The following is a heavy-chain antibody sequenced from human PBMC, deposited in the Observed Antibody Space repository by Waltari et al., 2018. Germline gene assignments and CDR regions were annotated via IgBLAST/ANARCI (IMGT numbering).Heavy chain of an antibody. V-gene: IGHV1-3*04. Sequence: QVQLVQSGAEVKKPRASVKVSCKASGYTFTSYAMHWVCQAPGQRLEWMGWINTGNGNTKYSQKFQGRVTITRDTSASTAYMELSSLRSEDTAVYYCAREERQPPYYFDYWGQGTLVTVSS. CDR3: AREERQPPYYFDY. J-gene: IGHJ4*02. CDR2: INTGNGNT. D-gene: IGHD6-13*01. CDR1: GYTFTSYA.